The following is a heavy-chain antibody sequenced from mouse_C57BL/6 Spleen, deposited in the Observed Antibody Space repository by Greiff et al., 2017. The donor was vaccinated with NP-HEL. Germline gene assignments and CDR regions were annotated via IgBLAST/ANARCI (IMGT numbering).Heavy chain of an antibody. D-gene: IGHD1-1*01. Sequence: QVQLQQSGPELVKPGASVKISCKASGYAFSSSWMNWVKQRPGKGLEWIGRIYPGDGDTNYNGKFKGKATLTADKSSSTAYMQLSSLTSEASAVYVCARKDYGSPLDYWGQGTTLTVSS. CDR1: GYAFSSSW. CDR3: ARKDYGSPLDY. CDR2: IYPGDGDT. J-gene: IGHJ2*01. V-gene: IGHV1-82*01.